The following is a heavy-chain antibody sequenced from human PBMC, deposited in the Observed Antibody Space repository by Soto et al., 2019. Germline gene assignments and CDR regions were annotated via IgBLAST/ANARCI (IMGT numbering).Heavy chain of an antibody. J-gene: IGHJ6*02. V-gene: IGHV2-5*02. CDR2: IYWDDDK. CDR1: GFSLSTSGVG. D-gene: IGHD2-15*01. CDR3: AHVLVVVANYGMDV. Sequence: QITLKESGPPLVKPTQTLTLTCTFSGFSLSTSGVGVGWIRQPPGKALEWLALIYWDDDKRYSPSLTSRLTITKDPSKHQVVLTMTNMDPVDTATYYCAHVLVVVANYGMDVWGQGTTVTVSS.